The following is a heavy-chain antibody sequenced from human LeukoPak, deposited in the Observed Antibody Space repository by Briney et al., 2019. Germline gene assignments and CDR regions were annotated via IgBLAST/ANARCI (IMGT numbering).Heavy chain of an antibody. CDR3: ASGYGYDSSGYYYDY. V-gene: IGHV4-59*01. J-gene: IGHJ4*02. Sequence: KPSETLSLTCTVSGGSISSYYWSWIRQPPGKGLEWIGYIYYSGSTNYNPSLKSRVTISVDTSKNQFSLKLSSVTAADTAVYYCASGYGYDSSGYYYDYWGQGTLVTASS. D-gene: IGHD3-22*01. CDR1: GGSISSYY. CDR2: IYYSGST.